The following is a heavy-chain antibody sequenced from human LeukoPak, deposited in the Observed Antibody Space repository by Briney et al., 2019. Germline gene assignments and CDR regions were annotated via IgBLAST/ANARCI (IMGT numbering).Heavy chain of an antibody. V-gene: IGHV3-66*01. D-gene: IGHD6-19*01. J-gene: IGHJ4*02. CDR2: IYSGGIT. CDR1: GFTVSSNY. Sequence: GGSLRLSCAASGFTVSSNYMSWVRQAPGKGLEWVSVIYSGGITDYADSVKDRFTISRDSSKNTLYLQMNSLRAEDTAVYYCARVSQWLPDYWGQGTLVIVSS. CDR3: ARVSQWLPDY.